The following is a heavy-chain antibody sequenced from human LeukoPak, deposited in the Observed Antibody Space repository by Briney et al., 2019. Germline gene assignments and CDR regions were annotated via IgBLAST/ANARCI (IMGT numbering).Heavy chain of an antibody. CDR1: GGSISGYY. V-gene: IGHV4-59*01. D-gene: IGHD6-25*01. Sequence: SETLSLTCTVSGGSISGYYWSWIRQSPGKGLERIAYIYNSGSTNYNPSLQSRVSMSVDTSKNEFTLRLRSVTAADTAVYYCARGGSRQNFHYYGLDVWGQGTTVTVSS. CDR3: ARGGSRQNFHYYGLDV. CDR2: IYNSGST. J-gene: IGHJ6*02.